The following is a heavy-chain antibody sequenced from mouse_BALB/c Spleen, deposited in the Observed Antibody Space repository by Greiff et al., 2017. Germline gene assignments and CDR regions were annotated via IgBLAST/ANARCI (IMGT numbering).Heavy chain of an antibody. V-gene: IGHV5-6*01. CDR2: ISSGGSYT. J-gene: IGHJ1*01. CDR1: GFTFSSYG. Sequence: EVMLVESGGDLVKPGGSLKLSCAASGFTFSSYGLSWVRQTPDKRLEWVATISSGGSYTYYPDSVKGRFTISRDTAKNTLYLQMSSLKSEDTAMYYCAMPDYYGDGYFDVWGAGTTVTVSS. D-gene: IGHD1-1*01. CDR3: AMPDYYGDGYFDV.